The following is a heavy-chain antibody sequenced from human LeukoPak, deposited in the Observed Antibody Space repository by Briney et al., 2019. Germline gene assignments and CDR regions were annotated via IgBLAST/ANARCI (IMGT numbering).Heavy chain of an antibody. CDR1: GYSFTSYW. J-gene: IGHJ4*02. CDR2: IDPSDSYT. CDR3: ARHRGGYSSGWYYRDY. D-gene: IGHD6-19*01. V-gene: IGHV5-10-1*01. Sequence: GESLKISCKGSGYSFTSYWISWVRRMPGKGRGWMGRIDPSDSYTNYSPSFQGHVTISADKSISTAYLQWSSLKASDTAMYYCARHRGGYSSGWYYRDYWGQGTLVTVSS.